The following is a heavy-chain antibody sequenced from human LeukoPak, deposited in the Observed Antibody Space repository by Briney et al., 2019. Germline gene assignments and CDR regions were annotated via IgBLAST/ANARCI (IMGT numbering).Heavy chain of an antibody. V-gene: IGHV4-59*01. CDR3: AGHYGSRFGL. D-gene: IGHD3-10*01. CDR2: IYYSGNT. J-gene: IGHJ5*02. CDR1: VGSISSYY. Sequence: SETLSLTCTVSVGSISSYYWSWIRQPPGKGLEWIGYIYYSGNTNYNPSLKSRVTISIDTSKNQFSLKLSSVTAADTAMYYCAGHYGSRFGLWGQGTLVTVSS.